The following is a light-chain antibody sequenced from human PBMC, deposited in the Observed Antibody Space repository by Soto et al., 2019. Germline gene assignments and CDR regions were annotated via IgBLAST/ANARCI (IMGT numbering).Light chain of an antibody. V-gene: IGKV1-33*01. CDR3: QHYDDLPWT. CDR1: QDINNY. J-gene: IGKJ1*01. Sequence: DIQMTQSPSSLSASVGDRVTITCQASQDINNYLNWYQQKPGKAPKLLIYDASNLETGVPSGFSGSGSGTDFTFTISSLQPEDIATYYCQHYDDLPWTFGQGTKVEIK. CDR2: DAS.